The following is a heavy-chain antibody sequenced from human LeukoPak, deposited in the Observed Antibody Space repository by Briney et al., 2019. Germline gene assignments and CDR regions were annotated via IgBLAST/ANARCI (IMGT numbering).Heavy chain of an antibody. CDR1: GFTFSNHN. J-gene: IGHJ5*02. CDR3: AGYGDYAP. CDR2: ISTSSSTM. Sequence: AGGSLRLSCAASGFTFSNHNMNWVRQAPGKGLEWVSYISTSSSTMSYADSVKGRFTISRDNAKNLLYLQMNSLRAEDTAVYYCAGYGDYAPWGQGTLVTVSS. D-gene: IGHD4-17*01. V-gene: IGHV3-48*01.